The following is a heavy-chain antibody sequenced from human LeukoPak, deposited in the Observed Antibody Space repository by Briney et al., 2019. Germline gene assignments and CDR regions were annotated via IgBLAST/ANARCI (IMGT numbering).Heavy chain of an antibody. Sequence: GGSLTLSCAASGFSFSNSWMTWVRQSPGKGLEWVANMNQDGSATYHVDSVKGRFTISRDNARNSLYLQMNSLRAEGTAVYYCARDPAYGALDYWGQGTLVTVSS. CDR3: ARDPAYGALDY. CDR1: GFSFSNSW. V-gene: IGHV3-7*01. J-gene: IGHJ4*02. CDR2: MNQDGSAT. D-gene: IGHD4-17*01.